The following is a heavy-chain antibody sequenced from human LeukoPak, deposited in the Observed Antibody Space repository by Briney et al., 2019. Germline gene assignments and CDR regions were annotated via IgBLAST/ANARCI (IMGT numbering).Heavy chain of an antibody. CDR1: GGSISNYY. D-gene: IGHD6-19*01. CDR3: ARIINPRIAVAGAGYFDY. Sequence: KTSETLSLTCTVSGGSISNYYWTWIRQPPGKGLEWIGEINHSGSTNYNPSLKSRVTISVDTSKNQFSLKLSSVTAADTAVYYCARIINPRIAVAGAGYFDYWGQGTLVTVSS. J-gene: IGHJ4*02. CDR2: INHSGST. V-gene: IGHV4-34*01.